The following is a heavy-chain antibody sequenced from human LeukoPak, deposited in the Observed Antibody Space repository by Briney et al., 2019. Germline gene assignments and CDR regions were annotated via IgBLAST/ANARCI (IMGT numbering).Heavy chain of an antibody. V-gene: IGHV3-23*01. CDR2: ISGSGGST. Sequence: PGGSLRLSCAASGFTFDDYSMYWVRQAPGKGLVWVSAISGSGGSTYYADSVKGRFTISRDNSKNTLYLQMNSLRAEDTALYYCAKEGDPATWSVYYFDYWGQGTLVTVSS. J-gene: IGHJ4*02. D-gene: IGHD1-26*01. CDR3: AKEGDPATWSVYYFDY. CDR1: GFTFDDYS.